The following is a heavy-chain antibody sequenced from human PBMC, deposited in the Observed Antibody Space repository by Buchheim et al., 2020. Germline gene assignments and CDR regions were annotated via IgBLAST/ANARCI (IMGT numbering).Heavy chain of an antibody. V-gene: IGHV3-23*01. CDR2: ISGAGGST. CDR3: AKTVKTYYDGMDV. D-gene: IGHD3-10*01. J-gene: IGHJ6*02. Sequence: EVQLLESGGGFVQPGGSLRLSCAASGFTFDNCAMSWVRQAPGKGLECVSVISGAGGSTFYAESVKGRFTISRDYSKNTLHLQMNSLRAEDTAIYYCAKTVKTYYDGMDVWGQGTT. CDR1: GFTFDNCA.